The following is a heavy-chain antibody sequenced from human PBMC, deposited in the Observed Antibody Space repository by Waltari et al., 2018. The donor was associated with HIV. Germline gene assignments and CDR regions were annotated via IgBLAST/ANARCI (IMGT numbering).Heavy chain of an antibody. CDR3: TGGGSAFDV. CDR1: GYTLSGVA. J-gene: IGHJ3*01. Sequence: VQLVQSGAEVKKPGASVKVSCTASGYTLSGVALDWGRQSPGKGLEWMGGFDPEDGETVYAQKFQGRVTMTEDPSTGSAYMDLTGLRFDDTAVYYCTGGGSAFDVWGQGTMVTVSS. D-gene: IGHD3-16*01. CDR2: FDPEDGET. V-gene: IGHV1-24*01.